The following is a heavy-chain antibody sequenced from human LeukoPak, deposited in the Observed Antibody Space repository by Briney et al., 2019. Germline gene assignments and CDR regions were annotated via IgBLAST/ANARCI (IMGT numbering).Heavy chain of an antibody. CDR1: GGSFSGYY. CDR2: INHSGST. CDR3: AGSLGELSLYPH. J-gene: IGHJ4*02. D-gene: IGHD3-16*02. Sequence: PSGTLSLTCAVYGGSFSGYYWSWIRQPPGKGLEWIGEINHSGSTNYNPSLKSRVTISVDTSKNQFSLKLSSVTAADTAVYYCAGSLGELSLYPHWGQGTLVTVSS. V-gene: IGHV4-34*01.